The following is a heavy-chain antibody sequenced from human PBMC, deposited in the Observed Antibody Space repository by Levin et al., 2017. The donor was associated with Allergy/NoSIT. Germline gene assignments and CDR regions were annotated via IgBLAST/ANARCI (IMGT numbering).Heavy chain of an antibody. Sequence: PSETLSLTCTVSGGSISTSSYYWGWIRQPPGKGLEWIGNIYYSGSTYYTPSLRSRVTISVDTSKNQFSLRVSSVTAADTAVYYCARDEMVHEIQYYYGVDGWGQGTTVTVSS. CDR2: IYYSGST. CDR3: ARDEMVHEIQYYYGVDG. CDR1: GGSISTSSYY. D-gene: IGHD2-8*01. V-gene: IGHV4-39*07. J-gene: IGHJ6*02.